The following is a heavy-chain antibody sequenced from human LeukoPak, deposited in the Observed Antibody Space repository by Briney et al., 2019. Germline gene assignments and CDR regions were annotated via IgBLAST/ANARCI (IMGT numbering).Heavy chain of an antibody. CDR2: IYYSGST. Sequence: SETLSLTCTVSGGSISSGDYYWSWIRQPPGKGLEWIGYIYYSGSTNYNPSLKSRVTISVDTSKNQFSLKLSSVTAADTAVYYCARHRVYDSSGPPPDFDYWGQGTLVTVSS. V-gene: IGHV4-61*08. J-gene: IGHJ4*02. CDR3: ARHRVYDSSGPPPDFDY. CDR1: GGSISSGDYY. D-gene: IGHD3-22*01.